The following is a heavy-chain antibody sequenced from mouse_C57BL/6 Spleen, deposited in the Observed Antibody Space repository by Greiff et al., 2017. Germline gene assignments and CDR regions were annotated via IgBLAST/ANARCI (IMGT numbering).Heavy chain of an antibody. Sequence: VQLQQPGAELVKPGASVKMSCKASGYTFTSYWITWVKQRPGQGLEWIGDIYPGSGSTNYNEKFKSKATLTVDTSSSTAYMQRSSLTSEDSAVYYCASTFSGYDAMDYWGQGTSVTVSS. CDR2: IYPGSGST. J-gene: IGHJ4*01. V-gene: IGHV1-55*01. D-gene: IGHD3-2*02. CDR1: GYTFTSYW. CDR3: ASTFSGYDAMDY.